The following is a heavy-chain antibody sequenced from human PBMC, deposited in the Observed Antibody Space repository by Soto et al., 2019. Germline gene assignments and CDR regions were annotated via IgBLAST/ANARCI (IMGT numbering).Heavy chain of an antibody. J-gene: IGHJ4*02. CDR3: ARAGIRDYGDYHNIDS. V-gene: IGHV4-4*02. Sequence: SETLSLTCAVSGDSISGSHWWSWVRRPPGKGLEFIGETHHFRGTNYNPSLRGRVTISLDTSKNQFSLYLNSMTAADTAVYFCARAGIRDYGDYHNIDSWGQGTLVTVSS. CDR1: GDSISGSHW. D-gene: IGHD4-17*01. CDR2: THHFRGT.